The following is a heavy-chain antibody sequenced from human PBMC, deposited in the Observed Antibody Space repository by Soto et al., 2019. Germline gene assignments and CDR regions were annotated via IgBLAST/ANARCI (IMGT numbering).Heavy chain of an antibody. Sequence: PSETLSLTCTVSGGSISSSSYYWGWIRQPPGKGLEWVGTISYSGSTYYNPSLKSRVTISVDTSKNQFSLKLRSGTASDTAVYYCARHPTGFCSGGSCYLGAFDIWGQGTMVTVSS. D-gene: IGHD2-15*01. V-gene: IGHV4-39*01. J-gene: IGHJ3*02. CDR3: ARHPTGFCSGGSCYLGAFDI. CDR2: ISYSGST. CDR1: GGSISSSSYY.